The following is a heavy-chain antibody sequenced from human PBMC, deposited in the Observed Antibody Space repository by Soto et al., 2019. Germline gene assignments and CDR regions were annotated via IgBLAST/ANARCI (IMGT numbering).Heavy chain of an antibody. D-gene: IGHD2-21*01. V-gene: IGHV4-31*03. CDR2: IYYSGST. Sequence: QVQLQESGPGLVKPSQTLSLTCTVSGDSISSGGYYWSWIRQHPGKGLEWIGYIYYSGSTYYNPSLKSRVTISVDTSKNHSSLKLSSVTAADTAVYYCAASCVACGGFNYYGMDVWGQGTTVTVSS. J-gene: IGHJ6*02. CDR3: AASCVACGGFNYYGMDV. CDR1: GDSISSGGYY.